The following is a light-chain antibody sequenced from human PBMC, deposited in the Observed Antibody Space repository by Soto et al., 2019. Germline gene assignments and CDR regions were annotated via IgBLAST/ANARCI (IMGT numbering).Light chain of an antibody. CDR1: QSVSSN. Sequence: EIVMTPSPATLSVSPGERATLSCRASQSVSSNLAWYQQKPGQAPRLLIYGASTRPTGIPARFSGSGSGTEFTLTISSLQSEDFAVYYCQQYNNWPPLTFGGGTKVEIK. J-gene: IGKJ4*01. CDR3: QQYNNWPPLT. CDR2: GAS. V-gene: IGKV3-15*01.